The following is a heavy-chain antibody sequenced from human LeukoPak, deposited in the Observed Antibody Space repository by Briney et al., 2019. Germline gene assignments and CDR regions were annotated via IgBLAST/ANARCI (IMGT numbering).Heavy chain of an antibody. CDR3: AKASCSSTSCYLGVFDY. CDR2: ISGSGGST. Sequence: GGSLRLSCAASGFTFSSYAMSWVRQAPGKGLEWVSAISGSGGSTYYADSVKGRFTISRDNSKNTLYLQMNSLRAEDTAVYYCAKASCSSTSCYLGVFDYWGQGALVTVSS. D-gene: IGHD2-2*01. J-gene: IGHJ4*02. CDR1: GFTFSSYA. V-gene: IGHV3-23*01.